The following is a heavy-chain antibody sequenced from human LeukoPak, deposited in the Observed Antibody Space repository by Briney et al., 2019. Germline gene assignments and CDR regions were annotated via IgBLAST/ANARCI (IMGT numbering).Heavy chain of an antibody. J-gene: IGHJ6*01. CDR3: ARDRCSSTSCPYRSNYYYYGMDV. D-gene: IGHD2-2*01. V-gene: IGHV1-69*13. CDR1: GGTFSSYA. CDR2: IIPIFGTA. Sequence: ASVKVSCKASGGTFSSYAISWVRQAPGQGLEWMGGIIPIFGTANYAQKFQGRVTITADESTSTAYMELSSLRSDDTAVYYCARDRCSSTSCPYRSNYYYYGMDVWGKRPRSPPP.